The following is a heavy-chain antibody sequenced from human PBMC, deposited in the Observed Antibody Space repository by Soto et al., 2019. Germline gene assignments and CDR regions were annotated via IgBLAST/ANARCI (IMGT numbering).Heavy chain of an antibody. V-gene: IGHV4-4*07. Sequence: QVQLQESGPGLVKASETLSLTCTVSGGSMFSYYWSWIRQPAGKGLEWIARIYGSGGTNYNPSLKSRVTMSLDTSKNKFSLRLTSVTAADTAVYDCAREGASSYASRHFDNWGPGTLVTVSS. CDR1: GGSMFSYY. CDR3: AREGASSYASRHFDN. D-gene: IGHD3-16*01. J-gene: IGHJ4*02. CDR2: IYGSGGT.